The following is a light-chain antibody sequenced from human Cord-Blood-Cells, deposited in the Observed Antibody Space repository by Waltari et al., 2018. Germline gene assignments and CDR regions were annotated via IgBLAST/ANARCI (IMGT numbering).Light chain of an antibody. J-gene: IGLJ7*01. V-gene: IGLV6-57*02. Sequence: NFMRTQLHPASEHPGKTLTISCIGSCGSLASNDVQRYQQRPGSATTTVIYEDNQSPSGVPYRFSGSIDSSSTSASLTISGLKTEDEADYYCQSYDSSNKHAVFGGGTQLTVL. CDR3: QSYDSSNKHAV. CDR1: CGSLASND. CDR2: EDN.